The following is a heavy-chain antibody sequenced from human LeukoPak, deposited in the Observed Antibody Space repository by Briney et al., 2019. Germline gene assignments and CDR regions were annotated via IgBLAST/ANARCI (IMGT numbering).Heavy chain of an antibody. Sequence: GGSLRLSCAASRFTFTNYSMNWVRQAPGKGLEWVSSISSLSNYIYYADSVKGRFTISRDNAKNSLYLQMNSLRAEDTAVYYCARHDSTGEFNWFDPWGQGTLVTVSS. CDR2: ISSLSNYI. CDR1: RFTFTNYS. J-gene: IGHJ5*02. D-gene: IGHD3-10*01. CDR3: ARHDSTGEFNWFDP. V-gene: IGHV3-21*04.